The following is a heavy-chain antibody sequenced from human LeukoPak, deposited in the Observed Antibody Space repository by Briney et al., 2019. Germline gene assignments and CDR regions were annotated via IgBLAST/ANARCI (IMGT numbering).Heavy chain of an antibody. Sequence: GGSLRLSCAASGFTVRSNYMSWVRQAPGKGLEWVSIIYSGGTTYYADSVKGRFTISRDNSKNTLYLQMNSLRAEDTAVYYCARVEGSVTINYWGQGTLVTVSS. CDR3: ARVEGSVTINY. J-gene: IGHJ4*02. D-gene: IGHD4-17*01. CDR2: IYSGGTT. CDR1: GFTVRSNY. V-gene: IGHV3-53*01.